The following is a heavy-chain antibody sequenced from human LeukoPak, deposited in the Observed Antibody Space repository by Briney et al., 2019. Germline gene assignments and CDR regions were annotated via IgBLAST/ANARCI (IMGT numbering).Heavy chain of an antibody. CDR2: IYYSGST. CDR3: ARDDYGDAFDI. V-gene: IGHV4-59*01. CDR1: GGSISSYY. D-gene: IGHD4/OR15-4a*01. J-gene: IGHJ3*02. Sequence: SETLSLTCTVSGGSISSYYWSWLRQPPGKGLEWIGYIYYSGSTNYNSSLKSRVTISVDTSKNQFSLKLSSVTAADTAVYYCARDDYGDAFDIWGQGTMVTVSS.